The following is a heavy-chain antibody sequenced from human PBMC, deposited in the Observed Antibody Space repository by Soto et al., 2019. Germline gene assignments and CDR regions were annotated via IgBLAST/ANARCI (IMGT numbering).Heavy chain of an antibody. CDR2: IYYSGST. CDR1: GGSISSYY. J-gene: IGHJ4*02. D-gene: IGHD4-17*01. Sequence: QVQLQESGPGLVKPSETLSLTCTVSGGSISSYYWSWIRQPPGKGLEWIGYIYYSGSTNYNPSLKSRVTISVDTSKNQFSLKLSSVTAADTAVYYCASGNDYGGTNFDYWGQGTLVTVSS. V-gene: IGHV4-59*01. CDR3: ASGNDYGGTNFDY.